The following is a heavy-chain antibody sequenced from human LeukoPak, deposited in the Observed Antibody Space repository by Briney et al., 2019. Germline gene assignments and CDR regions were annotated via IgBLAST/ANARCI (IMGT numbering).Heavy chain of an antibody. CDR3: ASLHSLGGWFDP. J-gene: IGHJ5*02. V-gene: IGHV3-20*04. CDR2: INWNGGST. CDR1: GFTFDDYG. D-gene: IGHD3-16*01. Sequence: GGSLRLSCAASGFTFDDYGMSWVRQAPGKGLEWVSGINWNGGSTGYADSVKGRFTISRDNAKNSLYLQMNSRRAEDTALYYCASLHSLGGWFDPWGQGTLVTVSS.